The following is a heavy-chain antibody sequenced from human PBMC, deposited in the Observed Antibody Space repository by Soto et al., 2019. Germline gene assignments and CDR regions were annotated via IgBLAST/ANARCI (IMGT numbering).Heavy chain of an antibody. V-gene: IGHV3-30*18. CDR3: AKDDYGDQGGFDY. J-gene: IGHJ4*02. D-gene: IGHD4-17*01. CDR2: ISYDGSDK. Sequence: QVQLVESGGGVVEPGRSLRLSCAASGFTFSIYGMHWVRQAPGKGREWVAVISYDGSDKYYGDSVKGRFTISRDNSKNTLYLQMNSLRTEDTAIYYCAKDDYGDQGGFDYWGQGTLVSVSS. CDR1: GFTFSIYG.